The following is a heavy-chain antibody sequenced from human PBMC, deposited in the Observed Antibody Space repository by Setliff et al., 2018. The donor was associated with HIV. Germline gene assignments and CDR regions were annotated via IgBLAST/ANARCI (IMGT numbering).Heavy chain of an antibody. CDR2: IRSKTYGGTT. D-gene: IGHD3-10*01. Sequence: GGSLRLSCKASGFAFGDHAMSWVRQTPGKGLEWVSFIRSKTYGGTTEYAASVKGRFTISRDDSKNSLYLQMNSLKTEDTAVYYCARGRLLWSGSYYYYYMDVWGKGTTVTVSS. V-gene: IGHV3-49*04. CDR1: GFAFGDHA. J-gene: IGHJ6*03. CDR3: ARGRLLWSGSYYYYYMDV.